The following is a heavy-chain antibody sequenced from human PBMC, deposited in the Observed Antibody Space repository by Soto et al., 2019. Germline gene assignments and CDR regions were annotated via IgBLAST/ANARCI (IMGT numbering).Heavy chain of an antibody. J-gene: IGHJ3*02. Sequence: EVQLLESGGGLVQPGGSLRLSCAASGFTFSSYAMSWVRQAPGKGLEWVSAISGSGGTTYYADSVKGRFTSSRDNSKNTLYLQMNSLRAEDTAVYYCAKTATGWFSAFDIWGQGTMVTVSS. CDR3: AKTATGWFSAFDI. CDR1: GFTFSSYA. V-gene: IGHV3-23*01. CDR2: ISGSGGTT. D-gene: IGHD6-19*01.